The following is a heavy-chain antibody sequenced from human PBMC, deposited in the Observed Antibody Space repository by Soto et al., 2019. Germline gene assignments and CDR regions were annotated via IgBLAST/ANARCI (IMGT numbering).Heavy chain of an antibody. D-gene: IGHD1-1*01. CDR3: VRDGTKTLRDWFDP. V-gene: IGHV4-4*07. J-gene: IGHJ5*02. CDR1: GASISGFY. Sequence: QVQLQESGPGLVKPSETLSLTCTVSGASISGFYWSWIRKSAGKGLEWIGRIYATGTTDHNPSLKRRVMMSVDTSKKQFSLKLRSVTAADTAVYYCVRDGTKTLRDWFDPWGQGISVTVSS. CDR2: IYATGTT.